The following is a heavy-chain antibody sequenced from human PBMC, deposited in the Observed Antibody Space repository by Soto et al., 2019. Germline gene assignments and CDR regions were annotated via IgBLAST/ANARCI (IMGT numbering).Heavy chain of an antibody. CDR3: ARGGTTVTDF. CDR2: ISSSSGYT. CDR1: GFTFNDYY. D-gene: IGHD4-17*01. J-gene: IGHJ4*02. V-gene: IGHV3-11*06. Sequence: QVQLVESGGGLVKPGGSLRLSCVASGFTFNDYYMSWIRQAPGKGLEWVSYISSSSGYTNYADSVMGRFTISRDNARNSLYLQINRLRAEDTAVYYCARGGTTVTDFWGQGTLVTVSS.